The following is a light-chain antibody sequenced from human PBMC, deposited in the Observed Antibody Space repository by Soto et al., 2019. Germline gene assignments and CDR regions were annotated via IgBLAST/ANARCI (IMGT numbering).Light chain of an antibody. V-gene: IGLV1-44*01. CDR2: GND. J-gene: IGLJ3*02. CDR1: NSNIGSNT. CDR3: AAWDDSLNVV. Sequence: QSVLTQPPSTSGTPGQTVVLSCSGNNSNIGSNTVNWYQQLPGTAPKLLIYGNDLRPSGVPDRFSGSKSVTSASLAISGLQSEDEADYYCAAWDDSLNVVFGGGTKLTVL.